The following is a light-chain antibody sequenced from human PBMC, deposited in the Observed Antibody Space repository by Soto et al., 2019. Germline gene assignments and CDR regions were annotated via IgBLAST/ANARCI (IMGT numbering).Light chain of an antibody. CDR1: QSVRSN. CDR3: QQYNNWPRT. J-gene: IGKJ1*01. Sequence: EIVMTQSPVTLSVSPGERATLSCRASQSVRSNLAWYQQKPGQAPRLLIFGASTRATGIPARFSGSGSGTEFTLTISSLHSEDFVVYYCQQYNNWPRTFGQGTKVEIK. CDR2: GAS. V-gene: IGKV3-15*01.